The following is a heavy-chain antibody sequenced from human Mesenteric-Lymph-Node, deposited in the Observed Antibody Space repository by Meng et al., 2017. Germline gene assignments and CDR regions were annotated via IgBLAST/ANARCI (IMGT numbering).Heavy chain of an antibody. CDR2: IKQDGSEK. V-gene: IGHV3-7*01. J-gene: IGHJ6*02. Sequence: GESLKISCAASGFTFSNVCMTWVRQAPGKGPEWVANIKQDGSEKYYVGSVKGRFTISRDNSKNSLYLQMDSLTAEDTAIYYCARDLAQGFCSGDSCYSFGLDVWGQGTTVTVSS. CDR3: ARDLAQGFCSGDSCYSFGLDV. D-gene: IGHD2-15*01. CDR1: GFTFSNVC.